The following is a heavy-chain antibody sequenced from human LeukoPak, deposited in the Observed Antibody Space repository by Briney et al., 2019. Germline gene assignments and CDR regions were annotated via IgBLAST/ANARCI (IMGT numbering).Heavy chain of an antibody. V-gene: IGHV3-21*01. Sequence: GGSLRLSCAASGFTFSRFTMNWVRQAPRKGLEWVSSITSSSSYIYYADSVKGRFSISRDNAKNSLYLQMNTLRAEDTAVYYCSRGGLYRYSGTSGDYWGQGTLVTVSS. D-gene: IGHD1-26*01. J-gene: IGHJ4*02. CDR1: GFTFSRFT. CDR2: ITSSSSYI. CDR3: SRGGLYRYSGTSGDY.